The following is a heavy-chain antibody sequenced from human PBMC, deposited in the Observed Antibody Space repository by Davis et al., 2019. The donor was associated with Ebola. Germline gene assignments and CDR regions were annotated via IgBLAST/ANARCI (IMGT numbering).Heavy chain of an antibody. CDR1: GFTFSSYG. D-gene: IGHD6-19*01. CDR3: AKDRRIAVAAILDY. CDR2: IRYDGSNK. V-gene: IGHV3-30*02. Sequence: GESLKISCAASGFTFSSYGMHWVRQAPGKGLEWVAFIRYDGSNKYYADSVKGRFTISRDNSKNTLYLQMNSLRAEDTAVYYCAKDRRIAVAAILDYWGQGTLVTVSS. J-gene: IGHJ4*02.